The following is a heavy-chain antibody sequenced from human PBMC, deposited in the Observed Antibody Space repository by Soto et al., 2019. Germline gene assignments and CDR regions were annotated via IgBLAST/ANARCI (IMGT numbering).Heavy chain of an antibody. CDR2: VWSDGTNT. V-gene: IGHV3-33*01. D-gene: IGHD4-17*01. CDR1: GFPFRSYA. CDR3: ARALTVTDYFDY. Sequence: QVQLTESGGGVVQPGRSLRLSCEVSGFPFRSYAMHWVRQAPGKGLEWVAAVWSDGTNTYYADSVQGRFTIARDNSKNTLYLEMNSLRGEDTAVYYCARALTVTDYFDYWGQGALVTVSS. J-gene: IGHJ4*02.